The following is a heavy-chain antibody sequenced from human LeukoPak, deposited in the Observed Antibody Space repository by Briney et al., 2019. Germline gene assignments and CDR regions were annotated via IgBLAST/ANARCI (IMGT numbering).Heavy chain of an antibody. Sequence: GGSLRLSCAASGFTFSSYGIHWVRQAPGKGLEWVAFIRFDGSNKYYADSVKGRFTISRDNSKNTLYLQMNSLRAEDTAVYYCAKTYDYGDHFDYWGQGTLVTVSS. CDR1: GFTFSSYG. J-gene: IGHJ4*02. D-gene: IGHD4-17*01. CDR3: AKTYDYGDHFDY. CDR2: IRFDGSNK. V-gene: IGHV3-30*02.